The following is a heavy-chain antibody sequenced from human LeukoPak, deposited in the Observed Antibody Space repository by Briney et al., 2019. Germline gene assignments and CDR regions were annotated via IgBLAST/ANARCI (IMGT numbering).Heavy chain of an antibody. CDR3: ARGNIVVVPADGGWFDP. Sequence: ASVKVSCKASGYTFTSYGISWVRQAPGQGLEWMGWISAYNGNTNYAQKLQGRVTMTTDTSTSTAYMELRSLRSDDTAVYYCARGNIVVVPADGGWFDPWGQGTLVTVSS. CDR1: GYTFTSYG. D-gene: IGHD2-2*01. CDR2: ISAYNGNT. V-gene: IGHV1-18*01. J-gene: IGHJ5*02.